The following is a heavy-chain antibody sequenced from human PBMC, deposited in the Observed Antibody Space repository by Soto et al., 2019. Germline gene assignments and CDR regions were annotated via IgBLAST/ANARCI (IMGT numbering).Heavy chain of an antibody. CDR1: GFTFSSYA. CDR2: ISGSGVST. J-gene: IGHJ4*02. Sequence: SGGGLVQPGGSLRLSCAASGFTFSSYAMSWVRQAPGKGLEWVSGISGSGVSTYYADSVKGRFTISRDNSKSTLYLQMNSLRAEDTAVYYCAKDRERIATRSIDYWGQGTLVTVSS. D-gene: IGHD6-6*01. V-gene: IGHV3-23*01. CDR3: AKDRERIATRSIDY.